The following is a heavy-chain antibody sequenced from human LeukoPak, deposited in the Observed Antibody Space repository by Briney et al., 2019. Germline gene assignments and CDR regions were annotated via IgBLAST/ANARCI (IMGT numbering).Heavy chain of an antibody. CDR3: AREGYYDSSGYYEI. V-gene: IGHV4-4*07. CDR2: IYTSGST. J-gene: IGHJ3*02. CDR1: GGSISSYY. Sequence: SETLSLTCTVSGGSISSYYWSWIRQPAGKGLEWIGRIYTSGSTNYNPSLKSRVTMLVDTSKNQFSLKLSSVTAADTAVYYCAREGYYDSSGYYEIWGQGTMVTVSS. D-gene: IGHD3-22*01.